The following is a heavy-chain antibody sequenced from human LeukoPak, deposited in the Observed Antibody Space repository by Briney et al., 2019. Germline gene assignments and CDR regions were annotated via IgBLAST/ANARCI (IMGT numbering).Heavy chain of an antibody. D-gene: IGHD3-9*01. V-gene: IGHV3-21*01. CDR2: ITNSSTYT. Sequence: GGSPRLSCAASGFSFESYAMNWVRQAPGKGLEWLSSITNSSTYTYYADSVKGRFTISRDNAKNSLYLQMNSLRAEDTAVYYCARHYDILTTAGVGFWGQGTLLTVSS. CDR1: GFSFESYA. J-gene: IGHJ4*02. CDR3: ARHYDILTTAGVGF.